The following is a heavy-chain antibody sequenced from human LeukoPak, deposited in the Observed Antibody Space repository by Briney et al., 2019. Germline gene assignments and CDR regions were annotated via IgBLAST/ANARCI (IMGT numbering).Heavy chain of an antibody. CDR2: IWYGGSNK. CDR1: GFTFSSYG. V-gene: IGHV3-33*08. J-gene: IGHJ3*01. CDR3: ARGGPFDY. Sequence: GGSLRLSCAASGFTFSSYGMHWVRQAPGKGLEWVAVIWYGGSNKYYADSVKGRFTISRNNAKNSLYLQMNSLRAEDTAVYYCARGGPFDYWGQGTMVTVSS. D-gene: IGHD3-16*01.